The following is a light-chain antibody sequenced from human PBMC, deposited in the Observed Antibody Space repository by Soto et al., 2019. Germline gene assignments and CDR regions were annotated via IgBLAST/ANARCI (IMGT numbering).Light chain of an antibody. V-gene: IGKV1-5*03. CDR2: KAS. J-gene: IGKJ1*01. CDR1: QSIVDW. CDR3: QQYKDNPWT. Sequence: DIQMTQSPSTLSASVGDRVTFGCRASQSIVDWLAWYQQKPGKAPKLLIYKASNLESGVPSRFGGSGSGSEFTLTISNLQPDDFATYYCQQYKDNPWTFGQGTKVEI.